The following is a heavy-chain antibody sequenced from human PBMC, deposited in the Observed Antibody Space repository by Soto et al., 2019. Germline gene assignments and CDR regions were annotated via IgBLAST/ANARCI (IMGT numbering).Heavy chain of an antibody. CDR1: GGSISSYY. V-gene: IGHV4-59*08. D-gene: IGHD2-2*01. CDR3: ARLIVPAASTVTTASSGFDY. Sequence: PSETLSLTCTVSGGSISSYYWSWIRQPPGKGLEWIGYIYYSGSTNYNPSLKSRVTISVDTSKNQFSLKLGSVTAADTAVYYCARLIVPAASTVTTASSGFDYWGQGTLVTVS. J-gene: IGHJ4*02. CDR2: IYYSGST.